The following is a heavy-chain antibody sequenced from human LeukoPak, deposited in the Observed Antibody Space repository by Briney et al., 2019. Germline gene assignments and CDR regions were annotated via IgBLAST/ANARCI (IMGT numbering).Heavy chain of an antibody. V-gene: IGHV4-34*01. CDR1: GGSFSGYY. CDR2: INHSGST. CDR3: ARLSPRAFYYYYYTDV. Sequence: SETLSLTCAVYGGSFSGYYWSWIRQPPGKGLEWIGEINHSGSTNYNPSLKSRVTISVDTSKNQFSLKLSSVTAADTAVYYCARLSPRAFYYYYYTDVWGKGTTVTISS. D-gene: IGHD2/OR15-2a*01. J-gene: IGHJ6*03.